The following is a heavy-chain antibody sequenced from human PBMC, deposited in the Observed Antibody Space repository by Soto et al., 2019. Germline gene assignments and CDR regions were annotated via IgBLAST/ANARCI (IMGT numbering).Heavy chain of an antibody. CDR3: ARERYRGIAARPSWFDP. D-gene: IGHD6-6*01. CDR2: INPNSGGT. CDR1: GYTFTGYY. V-gene: IGHV1-2*02. J-gene: IGHJ5*02. Sequence: ASVKFSCKASGYTFTGYYMHWVRQAPGQGLEWMGWINPNSGGTNYAQKFQGRVTMTRDTSISTAYMELSRLRSDDTAVYYCARERYRGIAARPSWFDPWGQGTLVTVSS.